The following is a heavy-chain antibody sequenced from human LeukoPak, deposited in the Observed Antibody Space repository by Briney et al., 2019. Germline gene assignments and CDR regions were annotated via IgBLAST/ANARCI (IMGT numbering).Heavy chain of an antibody. Sequence: SVKVSCKASGGTFSSYAISWVRQAPGQGLGWMGGIIPIFGTANYAQKFQGRVTITADESTSTAYMELSSLRSEDTAVYYCARDFGYYDSSGYSTPFGYFDYWGQGTLVTVSS. D-gene: IGHD3-22*01. CDR3: ARDFGYYDSSGYSTPFGYFDY. V-gene: IGHV1-69*13. J-gene: IGHJ4*02. CDR1: GGTFSSYA. CDR2: IIPIFGTA.